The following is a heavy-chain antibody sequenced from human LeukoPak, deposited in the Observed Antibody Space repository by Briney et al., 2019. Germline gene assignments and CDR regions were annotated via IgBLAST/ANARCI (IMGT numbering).Heavy chain of an antibody. V-gene: IGHV3-73*01. CDR3: ARGYDYVGNIDS. D-gene: IGHD3-16*01. Sequence: GGSLRLSCGASGFDFSAAAMHWVRQAPGKGLEWVGRIRSKSNNYATAVIVSVRGRFTIARDDSKSTAYLQMNNVQTEDTALYFCARGYDYVGNIDSWGQGTLVIVSS. J-gene: IGHJ5*01. CDR2: IRSKSNNYAT. CDR1: GFDFSAAA.